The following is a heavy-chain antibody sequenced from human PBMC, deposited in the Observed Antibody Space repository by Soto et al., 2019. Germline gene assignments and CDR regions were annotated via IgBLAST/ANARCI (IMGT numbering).Heavy chain of an antibody. Sequence: EVQLVESGGGLVQPGGSLRLSCAASGFTFSLYSMSWVRQAPGKGLEWVSYISRSSTGIHYADSVKGRFTISRDDATNSMHLQMNSLSAGDTAVYYCARAVTWGLDVWGQGTRVSISS. CDR2: ISRSSTGI. V-gene: IGHV3-48*01. D-gene: IGHD3-10*01. J-gene: IGHJ6*02. CDR1: GFTFSLYS. CDR3: ARAVTWGLDV.